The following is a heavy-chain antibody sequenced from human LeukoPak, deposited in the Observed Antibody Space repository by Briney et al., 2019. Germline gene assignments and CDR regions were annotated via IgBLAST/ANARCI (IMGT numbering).Heavy chain of an antibody. CDR3: ARERKGYYDSSGYYYLGGSFDY. D-gene: IGHD3-22*01. Sequence: GGSLRLSCAASGFTFSSYSMNWVRQAPGKGLEWVSSISSSSSYIYYADSVKGLFTISRDNAKNSLYLQMNSLRTEDTAVYYCARERKGYYDSSGYYYLGGSFDYWGQGTLVTVSS. CDR1: GFTFSSYS. J-gene: IGHJ4*02. V-gene: IGHV3-21*04. CDR2: ISSSSSYI.